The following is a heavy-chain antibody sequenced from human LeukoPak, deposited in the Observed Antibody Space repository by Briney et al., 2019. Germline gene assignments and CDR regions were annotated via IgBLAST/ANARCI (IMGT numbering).Heavy chain of an antibody. CDR3: AKAYYYGSGRAFDI. V-gene: IGHV3-23*01. Sequence: PGGSLRLSCAASGFTFRSYAMSWVRQGPGKGLEWVSGISGSGDSTFYADSVKGRFTISRDNSKNTLYLQMNSLRAEDTAVYYCAKAYYYGSGRAFDIWGQGTMVTVSS. CDR1: GFTFRSYA. D-gene: IGHD3-10*01. J-gene: IGHJ3*02. CDR2: ISGSGDST.